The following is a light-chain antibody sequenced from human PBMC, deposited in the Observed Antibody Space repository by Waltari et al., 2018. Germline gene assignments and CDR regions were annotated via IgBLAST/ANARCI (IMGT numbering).Light chain of an antibody. J-gene: IGLJ2*01. CDR1: SSDIGSYNY. CDR2: VVT. V-gene: IGLV2-14*03. CDR3: SSYMDTTALEL. Sequence: QSALTQPASVSGSPGQSITISCTGTSSDIGSYNYVSWYQQHPGKAPKLIIFVVTNRPSGVSNRCSGSKSGNTASLIISGLQGEDEADYYCSSYMDTTALELFGGGTSLTVL.